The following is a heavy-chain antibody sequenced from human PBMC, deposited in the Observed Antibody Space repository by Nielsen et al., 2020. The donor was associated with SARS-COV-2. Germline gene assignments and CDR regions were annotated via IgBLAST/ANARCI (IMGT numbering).Heavy chain of an antibody. J-gene: IGHJ5*02. D-gene: IGHD3-16*01. V-gene: IGHV3-9*01. CDR1: GFTFDDYA. Sequence: GGSLRLSCAASGFTFDDYAMHWVRQAPGKGLEWVSGISWNSGSIGYADSVKGRFTISRDNAKNSLYLQMNSLRAEDTALYYCAKETYPLGGWFDPWGQGTLVTVSS. CDR3: AKETYPLGGWFDP. CDR2: ISWNSGSI.